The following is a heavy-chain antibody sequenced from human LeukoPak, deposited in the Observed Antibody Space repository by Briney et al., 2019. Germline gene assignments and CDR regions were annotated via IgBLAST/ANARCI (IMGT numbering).Heavy chain of an antibody. CDR1: GGTFSSYA. D-gene: IGHD3-22*01. J-gene: IGHJ4*02. Sequence: GSSVKVSCKASGGTFSSYAISWVRQAPGQGLEWMGGIIPIFGTANYAQKFQGRVTITADESTSTAYMELSSLRSEDTAVYYCAREEYYYDSSGYYYGYCGQGTLVTVSS. CDR2: IIPIFGTA. CDR3: AREEYYYDSSGYYYGY. V-gene: IGHV1-69*01.